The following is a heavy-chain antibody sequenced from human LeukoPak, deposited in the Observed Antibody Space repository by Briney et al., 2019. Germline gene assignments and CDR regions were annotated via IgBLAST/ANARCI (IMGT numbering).Heavy chain of an antibody. D-gene: IGHD3-10*01. V-gene: IGHV1-2*02. CDR2: IHPNNGAT. CDR3: VRDGPAQMVDFDY. CDR1: GYTFTGSGWY. Sequence: ASVKVSCKASGYTFTGSGWYLYWLRQAPGQGLECVGWIHPNNGATLYAQKFQGRVAMTTDTSISTAYMELSRLRPDDTAMYYCVRDGPAQMVDFDYWGQGTLVTVSS. J-gene: IGHJ4*02.